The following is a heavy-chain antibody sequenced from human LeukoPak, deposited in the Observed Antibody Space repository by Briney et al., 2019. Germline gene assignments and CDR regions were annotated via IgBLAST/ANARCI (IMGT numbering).Heavy chain of an antibody. V-gene: IGHV3-21*04. CDR2: ICSSSSYI. J-gene: IGHJ4*02. D-gene: IGHD3-3*01. CDR1: GFTFSSYS. Sequence: GGSLRLSCAASGFTFSSYSMNWVRQAPGKGLEWVSSICSSSSYIYYADSVKGRFTISRDNSKNTLHLQMNSLRAEDTAVYYCAKPPKDFWSGYPADYWGQGTLVTVSS. CDR3: AKPPKDFWSGYPADY.